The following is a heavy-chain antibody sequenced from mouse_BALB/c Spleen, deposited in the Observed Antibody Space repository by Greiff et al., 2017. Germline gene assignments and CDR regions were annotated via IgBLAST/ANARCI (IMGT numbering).Heavy chain of an antibody. CDR2: ILPGSGST. V-gene: IGHV1-9*01. CDR1: GYTFSSYW. D-gene: IGHD4-1*01. J-gene: IGHJ4*01. Sequence: VQLQQSGAELMKPGASVKISCKATGYTFSSYWIDWVKQRPGHGLEWIGEILPGSGSTNYNEKFKGKATFTADTSSNTAYMQLSSLTSEDSAVYYCARDLTGTTAMDYWGQGTSVTVSS. CDR3: ARDLTGTTAMDY.